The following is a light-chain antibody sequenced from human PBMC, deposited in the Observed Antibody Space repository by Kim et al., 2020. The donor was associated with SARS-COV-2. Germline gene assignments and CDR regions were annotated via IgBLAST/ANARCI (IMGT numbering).Light chain of an antibody. V-gene: IGKV3-20*01. CDR3: QQYFTAPLT. J-gene: IGKJ4*01. Sequence: EVVLTQSPGTLSLSPGESATLSCRASQSVTANKLAWIQQKPGQAPRFLIYRASSRATGIPDRFSGSGSGTDFTLTISRLEPEDFAVYYCQQYFTAPLTVGGGTRVEI. CDR2: RAS. CDR1: QSVTANK.